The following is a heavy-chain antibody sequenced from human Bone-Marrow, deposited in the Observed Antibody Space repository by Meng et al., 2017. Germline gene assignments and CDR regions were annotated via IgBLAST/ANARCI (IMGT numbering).Heavy chain of an antibody. CDR2: ISTYSGKT. V-gene: IGHV1-18*01. CDR3: ARSEKIGPQDY. J-gene: IGHJ4*02. Sequence: ASVKASCKTSGYTFTDYGFNWVRQAPGQGLEWMGWISTYSGKTNYAQKFQGRITMTTDTSTRTGYMDLSNLRSNDTAVYFCARSEKIGPQDYWGQGTLVTVSS. CDR1: GYTFTDYG. D-gene: IGHD3/OR15-3a*01.